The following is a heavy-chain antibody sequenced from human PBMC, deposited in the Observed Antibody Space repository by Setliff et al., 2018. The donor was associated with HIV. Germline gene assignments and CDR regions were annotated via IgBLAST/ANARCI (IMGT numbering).Heavy chain of an antibody. CDR1: GGSISSYY. CDR2: IYYSGST. D-gene: IGHD1-7*01. J-gene: IGHJ6*03. CDR3: ARNSKNWNYPVEYYDYYMDV. Sequence: PSETLSLTCTVSGGSISSYYWSWIRQPPGKGLEWIGYIYYSGSTNYNPSLKSRVTISVDTSKNQSSLKLSSVTAADTAVYYCARNSKNWNYPVEYYDYYMDVWGTGTTVTVSS. V-gene: IGHV4-59*01.